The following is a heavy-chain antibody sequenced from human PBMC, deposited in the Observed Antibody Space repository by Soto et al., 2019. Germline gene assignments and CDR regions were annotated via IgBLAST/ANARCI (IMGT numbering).Heavy chain of an antibody. V-gene: IGHV1-46*01. D-gene: IGHD2-15*01. CDR1: GYTFTSYY. J-gene: IGHJ6*02. Sequence: ASVKVSCKASGYTFTSYYMHWVRQAPGQGLEWMGIINPSGGSTSYAQKFQGRVTMTRDTSTSTVYMELSSLRSEDTAVYYCAREGYCSGGSCYDYYYGMDVWGQGTTVTVSS. CDR3: AREGYCSGGSCYDYYYGMDV. CDR2: INPSGGST.